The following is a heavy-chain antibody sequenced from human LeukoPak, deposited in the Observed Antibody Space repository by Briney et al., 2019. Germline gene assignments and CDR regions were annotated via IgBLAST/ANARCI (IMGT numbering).Heavy chain of an antibody. V-gene: IGHV1-2*02. CDR1: GGTFSSCA. D-gene: IGHD1-26*01. Sequence: GASVKVSCKASGGTFSSCAISWVRQAPGQGLEWMGWINPNSGGTNYAQKFQGRVTMTRDTSISTAYMELSRLRSDDTAVYYCAREWLVGATNAFDIWGQGTMVTVSS. CDR2: INPNSGGT. CDR3: AREWLVGATNAFDI. J-gene: IGHJ3*02.